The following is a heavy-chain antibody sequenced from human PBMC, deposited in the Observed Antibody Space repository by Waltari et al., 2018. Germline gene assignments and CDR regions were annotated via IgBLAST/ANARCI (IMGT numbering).Heavy chain of an antibody. CDR2: IYYSGST. Sequence: QVQLQESGPGLVKPSETLSLTCTVSGGSISSYYWNWIRQPPGKGLEWIGYIYYSGSTNYNPSLKSRVTISVDTSKNQFSLKLSSVTAADTAVYYCATYDSSGSDAFDIWGQGTMVTVSS. V-gene: IGHV4-59*01. J-gene: IGHJ3*02. D-gene: IGHD3-22*01. CDR3: ATYDSSGSDAFDI. CDR1: GGSISSYY.